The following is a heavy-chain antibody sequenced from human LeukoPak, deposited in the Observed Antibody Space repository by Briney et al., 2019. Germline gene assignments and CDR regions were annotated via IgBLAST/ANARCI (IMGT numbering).Heavy chain of an antibody. CDR2: INHSRST. Sequence: PSETLSLTCAVYGGSFSGYYWNWIRQPPGKGLEWIGEINHSRSTNYNPSLKSRVTISVDTSRNQFSLKLSSVTAADTAVYYCARGVGDYYMDVWGKGTTVTVSS. CDR3: ARGVGDYYMDV. J-gene: IGHJ6*03. D-gene: IGHD1-26*01. CDR1: GGSFSGYY. V-gene: IGHV4-34*01.